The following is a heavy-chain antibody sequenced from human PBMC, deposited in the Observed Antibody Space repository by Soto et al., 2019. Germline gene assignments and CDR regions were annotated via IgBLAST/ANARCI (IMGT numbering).Heavy chain of an antibody. V-gene: IGHV3-30*18. J-gene: IGHJ5*02. Sequence: GGSLRLSCAASVFTFSSYGMHWVRQAPGKGLEWVAVISYDGSNKYYADSVKGRFTISRDNSKNTLYLQMNSLRAEDTAVYYCAKTIVLMVYADNWFDPWGQGTLVTV. CDR1: VFTFSSYG. CDR2: ISYDGSNK. D-gene: IGHD2-8*01. CDR3: AKTIVLMVYADNWFDP.